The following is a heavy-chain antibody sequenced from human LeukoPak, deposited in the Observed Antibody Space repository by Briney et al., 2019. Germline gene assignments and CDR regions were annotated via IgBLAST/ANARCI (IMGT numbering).Heavy chain of an antibody. J-gene: IGHJ4*02. CDR2: ISPDGSQT. Sequence: GGSLSLSCAASGFTFVIHDMSWVRQVPGRGLEWVSEISPDGSQTHYLDSVKGRLIISRDNSENTLYLQMNSLRAEDTAVYYCAGIHYWTKWGQGTLVTVSS. D-gene: IGHD2-8*01. CDR3: AGIHYWTK. V-gene: IGHV3-23*01. CDR1: GFTFVIHD.